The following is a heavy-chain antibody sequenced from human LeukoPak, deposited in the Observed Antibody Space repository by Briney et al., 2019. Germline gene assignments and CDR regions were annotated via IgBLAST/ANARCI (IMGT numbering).Heavy chain of an antibody. CDR1: DGSFSGYY. CDR2: INHSGST. V-gene: IGHV4-34*01. CDR3: ARANYYGSGSGEFMFDY. J-gene: IGHJ4*02. D-gene: IGHD3-10*01. Sequence: SETLSLTCAVYDGSFSGYYWSWIRQPPGKGLGWIGEINHSGSTNYNPSLKSRVTISLDTSKNQFSLKLSSVTAADTAVYYCARANYYGSGSGEFMFDYWGQGTLVTVSS.